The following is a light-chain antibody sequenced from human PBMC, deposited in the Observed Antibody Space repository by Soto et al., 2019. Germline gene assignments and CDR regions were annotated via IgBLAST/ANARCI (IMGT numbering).Light chain of an antibody. V-gene: IGLV2-23*01. J-gene: IGLJ2*01. CDR2: EAS. CDR3: CSYAGGDTMI. CDR1: SSNVGSYNL. Sequence: QSALTQPASVSGSPGQSITISCTGTSSNVGSYNLVSWYQQHPGEAPKLMIFEASKRPSGVSNRFSGSKSGNTASLTISGLQAEDEADYYCCSYAGGDTMIFGGGTQLTVL.